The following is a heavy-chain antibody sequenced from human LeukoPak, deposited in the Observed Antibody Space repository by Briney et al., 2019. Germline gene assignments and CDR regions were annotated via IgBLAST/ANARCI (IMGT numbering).Heavy chain of an antibody. Sequence: ASVKVSFKASGYTFTSYDINWVRQATGQGLEWMGWMNPNSGNTGYAQKFQGRVTMTRNTSISTAYMELSSLRSEDTAVYYCARGYSSGWDYYYYYYMDVWGKGTTVTVSS. V-gene: IGHV1-8*01. D-gene: IGHD6-19*01. CDR2: MNPNSGNT. J-gene: IGHJ6*03. CDR3: ARGYSSGWDYYYYYYMDV. CDR1: GYTFTSYD.